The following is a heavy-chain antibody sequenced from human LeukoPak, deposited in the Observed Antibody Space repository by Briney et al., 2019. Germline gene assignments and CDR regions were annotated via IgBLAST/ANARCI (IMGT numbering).Heavy chain of an antibody. CDR2: IYYSGST. V-gene: IGHV4-61*01. CDR3: ARSRNYDFWSARMDV. Sequence: SETLSLTCTVSGGSVSSGSYYWSWTRQPPGKGLEWIGYIYYSGSTNYNPSLKSRVTISVDTSKNQFSLKLSSVTAADTAVYYCARSRNYDFWSARMDVWGQGTTVTVSS. CDR1: GGSVSSGSYY. D-gene: IGHD3-3*01. J-gene: IGHJ6*02.